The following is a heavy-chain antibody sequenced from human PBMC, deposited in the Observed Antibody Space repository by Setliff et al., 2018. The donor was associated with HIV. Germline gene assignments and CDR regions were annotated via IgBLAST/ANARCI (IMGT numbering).Heavy chain of an antibody. V-gene: IGHV4-39*01. CDR1: GGSFSNSGFF. CDR2: MYDSGST. Sequence: PSETLSLTCTISGGSFSNSGFFWGWIRQAPGKGLEWIGNMYDSGSTNYNASLKSRLIISRDTSKNQVSLELSSVTAADTAVYYCARLGRTVTTYWFDPWGQGTLVTVSS. J-gene: IGHJ5*02. D-gene: IGHD4-17*01. CDR3: ARLGRTVTTYWFDP.